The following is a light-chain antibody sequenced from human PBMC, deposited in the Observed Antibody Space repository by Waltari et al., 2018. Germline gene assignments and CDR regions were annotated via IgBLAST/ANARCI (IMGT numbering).Light chain of an antibody. CDR2: WAS. J-gene: IGKJ4*01. Sequence: DIVMTQSPDSLAVSLGERATINCKSSQSVLYSTNNKNYLAWYQQKPGQPPKLLIYWASTRESGVPDRFSGSGSGTDFTLTISSLQAEDVAVYYCQQYYTTCTFGGGTKVEIK. V-gene: IGKV4-1*01. CDR1: QSVLYSTNNKNY. CDR3: QQYYTTCT.